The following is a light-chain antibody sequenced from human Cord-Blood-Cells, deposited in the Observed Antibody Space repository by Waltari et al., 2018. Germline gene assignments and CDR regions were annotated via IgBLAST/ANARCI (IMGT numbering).Light chain of an antibody. CDR1: QSVSSN. J-gene: IGKJ1*01. CDR3: QQYNNWPWT. V-gene: IGKV3-15*01. CDR2: GAS. Sequence: EIVMTQSLATLSVSPGERATLSCRACQSVSSNLAGYQQKPGQAPRLLIYGASTRSTGIPARFSGSGSGTEFTLTISSLQSEDFAVYYCQQYNNWPWTFGQGTKVEIK.